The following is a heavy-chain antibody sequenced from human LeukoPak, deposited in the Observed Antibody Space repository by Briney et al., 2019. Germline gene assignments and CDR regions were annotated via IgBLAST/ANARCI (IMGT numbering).Heavy chain of an antibody. V-gene: IGHV3-21*01. CDR3: ARDYGDEGYFDY. Sequence: GGSLRLSCAASGFTFSSYSMNCVRQAPGKGLEWVSSISSSSSYIYYANSVKGRFTISRDNAKNSLYLQMNSLRAEDTAVYYCARDYGDEGYFDYWGQGTLVTVSS. CDR2: ISSSSSYI. CDR1: GFTFSSYS. J-gene: IGHJ4*02. D-gene: IGHD4-17*01.